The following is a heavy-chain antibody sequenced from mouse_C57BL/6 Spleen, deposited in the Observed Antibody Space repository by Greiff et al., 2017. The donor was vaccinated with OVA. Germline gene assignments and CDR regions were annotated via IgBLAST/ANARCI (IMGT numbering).Heavy chain of an antibody. CDR2: INPSTGGT. D-gene: IGHD1-1*01. CDR3: ASFITTVLDY. Sequence: EVQGVESGPELVKPGASVKISCKASGYSFTGYYMNWVKQSPEKSLEWIGEINPSTGGTTYNQKFKAKATLTVDKSSSTAYMQLKSLTSEDSAVYYCASFITTVLDYWGQGTTLTVSS. V-gene: IGHV1-42*01. CDR1: GYSFTGYY. J-gene: IGHJ2*01.